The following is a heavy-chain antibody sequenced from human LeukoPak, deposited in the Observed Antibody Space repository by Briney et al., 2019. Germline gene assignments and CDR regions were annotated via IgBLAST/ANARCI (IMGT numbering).Heavy chain of an antibody. CDR2: ISHNGNNN. CDR1: GFSFSDFG. V-gene: IGHV3-30*18. CDR3: AKDAVGAMVRGVIDY. D-gene: IGHD3-10*01. J-gene: IGHJ4*02. Sequence: GSLRLSCAASGFSFSDFGMHWVRQAPGKGLEWVTGISHNGNNNFYADSVKGRFTISRDNSKNTLYLQMNSLRAEDTAVYYCAKDAVGAMVRGVIDYWGQGTLVTVSS.